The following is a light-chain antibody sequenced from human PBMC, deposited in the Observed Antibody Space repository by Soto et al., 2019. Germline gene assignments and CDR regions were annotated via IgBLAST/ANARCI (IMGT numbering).Light chain of an antibody. Sequence: QSVLTQPPSASETPGQRVTISCSGSSSNIGSNYVYWYQQLPGTAPKLLIYSNNQRPSGVPGRFSGSKSGTSASLGISGLRSEDEADYYCAAWDDGQTAYVFGAGTKVTVL. CDR3: AAWDDGQTAYV. CDR1: SSNIGSNY. CDR2: SNN. J-gene: IGLJ1*01. V-gene: IGLV1-47*02.